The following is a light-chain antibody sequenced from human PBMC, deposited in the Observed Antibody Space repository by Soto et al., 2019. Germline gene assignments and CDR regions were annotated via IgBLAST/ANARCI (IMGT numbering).Light chain of an antibody. CDR3: HQVNSYPHT. CDR2: VAS. J-gene: IGKJ4*01. V-gene: IGKV1-9*01. Sequence: DIPLTQSPSFLSASVGDRVNITCRASQGANTFLAWYQQKAGRAPRLLIYVASSLQTGVPSRFSGSGSGTEFTLTINSLQPEDVATYYCHQVNSYPHTFGGGTKVDI. CDR1: QGANTF.